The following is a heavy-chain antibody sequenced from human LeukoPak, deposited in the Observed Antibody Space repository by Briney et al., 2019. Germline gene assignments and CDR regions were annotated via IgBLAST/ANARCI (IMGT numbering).Heavy chain of an antibody. CDR3: AKRSGSYYFDY. V-gene: IGHV3-30-3*02. Sequence: PGGSLRLSCAASGFTFSSYAMHWVRQAPGKGLEWVAVISYDGSNKYYADSVKGRFTISRDNSKNTLYLQMNSLRAEDTAVYYCAKRSGSYYFDYWGQGTLVTVSS. CDR1: GFTFSSYA. CDR2: ISYDGSNK. D-gene: IGHD1-26*01. J-gene: IGHJ4*02.